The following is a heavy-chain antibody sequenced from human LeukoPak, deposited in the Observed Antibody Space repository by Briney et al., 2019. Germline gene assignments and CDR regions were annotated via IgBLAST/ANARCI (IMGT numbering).Heavy chain of an antibody. CDR1: GGTFSSYA. CDR3: ARDKAAGSSGYYPLDY. D-gene: IGHD3-22*01. Sequence: ASVKVSCKASGGTFSSYAISWVRQAPGQGLEWMGGIIPIFGTANYAQKFQGRVTITTDESTSTAYMELSNLRSEDTAAYYCARDKAAGSSGYYPLDYWGQGTLVTVSS. J-gene: IGHJ4*02. V-gene: IGHV1-69*05. CDR2: IIPIFGTA.